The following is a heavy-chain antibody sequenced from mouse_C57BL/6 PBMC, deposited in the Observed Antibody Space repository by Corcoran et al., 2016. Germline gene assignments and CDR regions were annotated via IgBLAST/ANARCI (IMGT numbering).Heavy chain of an antibody. CDR1: GCTFTDYN. Sequence: EVQLQQSGPERVKPGASVKMSCMASGCTFTDYNMHWVKQSHGKSLEWIGYINPNNGGTSYNQKFKGKATLTVNKSSSTAYMELRSLTSEDSAVYYCAREALYGSSCWFAYWGQGTLVTVSA. V-gene: IGHV1-22*01. J-gene: IGHJ3*01. CDR2: INPNNGGT. CDR3: AREALYGSSCWFAY. D-gene: IGHD1-1*01.